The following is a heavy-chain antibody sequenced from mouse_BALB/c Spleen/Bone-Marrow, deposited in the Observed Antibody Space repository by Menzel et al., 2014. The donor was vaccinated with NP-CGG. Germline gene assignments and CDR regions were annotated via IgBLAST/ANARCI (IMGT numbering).Heavy chain of an antibody. Sequence: VHVKQSGPELEKPGASVEVSCKASGYSFTGYNMNWVKQSIGKSLEWIGNIDPYYGGTSYNQKFKGKATLTVDKSSSTAYMQLKSLTSEDSAIYYCASYGYDYWYFDVWGAGTTVTVSS. CDR1: GYSFTGYN. D-gene: IGHD2-2*01. J-gene: IGHJ1*01. CDR3: ASYGYDYWYFDV. CDR2: IDPYYGGT. V-gene: IGHV1S135*01.